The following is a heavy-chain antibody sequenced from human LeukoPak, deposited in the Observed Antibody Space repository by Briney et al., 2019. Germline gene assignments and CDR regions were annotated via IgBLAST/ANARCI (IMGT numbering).Heavy chain of an antibody. CDR1: GYSFTSYW. CDR3: ARLPGRRTFDF. V-gene: IGHV5-51*01. Sequence: GGSLKISCKGSGYSFTSYWIGWVRQMPGKGLAWMGIIYGGDSDTRYSASFEGQVTGSAHKSITTAYLQWSSLEAADTAMYYCARLPGRRTFDFWGQGTLVTVPS. D-gene: IGHD3-10*01. CDR2: IYGGDSDT. J-gene: IGHJ4*02.